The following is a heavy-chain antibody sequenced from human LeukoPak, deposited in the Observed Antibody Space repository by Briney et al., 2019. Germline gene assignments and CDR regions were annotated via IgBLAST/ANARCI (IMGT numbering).Heavy chain of an antibody. CDR1: GGSLSSYY. D-gene: IGHD5-18*01. CDR2: IYYSGST. J-gene: IGHJ6*03. Sequence: SETLSLTCTLSGGSLSSYYWSWIRQPPGEGLGWIGYIYYSGSTTYSPSLKSRVTISVDTSKNQFSLKLSSVTAADTAVHYCARVGYSSLTYYYYYYMDVWGKGTTVTVSS. V-gene: IGHV4-59*01. CDR3: ARVGYSSLTYYYYYYMDV.